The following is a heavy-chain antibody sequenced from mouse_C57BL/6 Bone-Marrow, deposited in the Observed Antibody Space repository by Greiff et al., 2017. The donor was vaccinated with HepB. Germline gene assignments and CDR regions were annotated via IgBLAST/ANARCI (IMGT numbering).Heavy chain of an antibody. CDR3: ARWLRRNYYAMDY. Sequence: QVQLQQSGPELVKPGASVKISCKASGYSFISYYIHWVKQRPGQGLEWIGWIYPGSGNTKYNEKFKGKATLTADTSSSTAYMQLSSLTSEDSAVYYCARWLRRNYYAMDYWGQGTSVTVSS. CDR2: IYPGSGNT. CDR1: GYSFISYY. D-gene: IGHD2-2*01. J-gene: IGHJ4*01. V-gene: IGHV1-66*01.